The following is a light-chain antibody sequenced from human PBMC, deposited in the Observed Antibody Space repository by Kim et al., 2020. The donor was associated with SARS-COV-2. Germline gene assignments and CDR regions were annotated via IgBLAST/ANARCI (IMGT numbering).Light chain of an antibody. V-gene: IGKV3-15*01. J-gene: IGKJ2*01. Sequence: EIVMTQSPATLSVSPGERATLSCRASQSVTSNLAWYQQKPGQAPRLLIYGASIRATGIPDRFSGSGSGTEFTLTISSLQSEDFALYYCQQYNRWPPYIFGQGTKLAI. CDR2: GAS. CDR3: QQYNRWPPYI. CDR1: QSVTSN.